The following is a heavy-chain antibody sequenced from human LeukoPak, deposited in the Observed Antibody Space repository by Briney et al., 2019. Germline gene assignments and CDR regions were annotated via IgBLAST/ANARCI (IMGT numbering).Heavy chain of an antibody. J-gene: IGHJ6*02. CDR3: ARGQWLHDFYGMDV. CDR1: GFTFSSYG. D-gene: IGHD3-22*01. CDR2: ISYDGSNK. Sequence: QPGRSLRLSCAASGFTFSSYGMHWVRQAPGKGLEWVAVISYDGSNKYYADSVKGRFTISRDNSKNTLYLQMNSLRAEDTAVYYCARGQWLHDFYGMDVWGQGTTVTVSS. V-gene: IGHV3-30*03.